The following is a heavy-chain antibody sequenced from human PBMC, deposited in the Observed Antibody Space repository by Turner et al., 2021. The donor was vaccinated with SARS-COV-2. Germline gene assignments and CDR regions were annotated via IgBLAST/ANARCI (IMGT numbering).Heavy chain of an antibody. D-gene: IGHD6-19*01. V-gene: IGHV3-30*18. J-gene: IGHJ4*02. CDR2: ISYHGSNK. CDR1: GFTFSTYG. CDR3: AKDHVTVAAYFDY. Sequence: QVLLVESGGGVVQPGRSLRHSCVASGFTFSTYGMHWVRQAPGKGLEWVAVISYHGSNKYYADSVKGRFTISRDNSKNTLYLQMNSLRAEDTAVYYCAKDHVTVAAYFDYWGQGTLVTVSS.